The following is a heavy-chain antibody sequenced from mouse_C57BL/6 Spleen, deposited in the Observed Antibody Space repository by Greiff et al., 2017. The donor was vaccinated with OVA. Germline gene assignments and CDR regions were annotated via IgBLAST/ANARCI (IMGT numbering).Heavy chain of an antibody. Sequence: EVKLVESGPELVKPGASVKISCKASGYSFTDYYMNWVKQSPEKSLEWIGEINPSTGGTTYNQKFKAKATLTVDKSSSTAYMQLKSLTSEDSAVYYCARSPTAAYWGQGTLVTVSA. CDR1: GYSFTDYY. V-gene: IGHV1-42*01. J-gene: IGHJ3*01. CDR3: ARSPTAAY. D-gene: IGHD1-2*01. CDR2: INPSTGGT.